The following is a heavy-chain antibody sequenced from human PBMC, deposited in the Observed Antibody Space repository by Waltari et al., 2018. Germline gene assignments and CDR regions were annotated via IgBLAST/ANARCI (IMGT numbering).Heavy chain of an antibody. Sequence: QVQLVQSGAEVKKPGSSVKVSCKASGGTFSSYAISWVRQAPGQGLEWMGRIIPIFGTANYAQKFQGRVTITADKSTSTAYLQWSSLKASDTAMYYCARQAVPMTTDAFDIWGQGTMVTVSS. CDR3: ARQAVPMTTDAFDI. CDR2: IIPIFGTA. CDR1: GGTFSSYA. V-gene: IGHV1-69*08. J-gene: IGHJ3*02. D-gene: IGHD4-4*01.